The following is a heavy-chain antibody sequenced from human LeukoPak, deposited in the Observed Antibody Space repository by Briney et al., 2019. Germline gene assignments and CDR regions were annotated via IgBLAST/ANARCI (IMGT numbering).Heavy chain of an antibody. Sequence: GGSLRLSCAASGFSVSTNYMSWVRQAPGKGLEWVSVIYSGVSTYHADSVKGRFTIARDNSKNTVYLQMNSLRAEDTAVYYCARGSLIGRFDYWGQGTLVTVSS. CDR2: IYSGVST. V-gene: IGHV3-53*01. CDR3: ARGSLIGRFDY. CDR1: GFSVSTNY. J-gene: IGHJ4*02. D-gene: IGHD1-26*01.